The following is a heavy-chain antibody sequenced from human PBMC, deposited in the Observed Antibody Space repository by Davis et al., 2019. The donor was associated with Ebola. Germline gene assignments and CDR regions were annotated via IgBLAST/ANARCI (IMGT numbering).Heavy chain of an antibody. Sequence: ASVKVSCKASGYTFAAHYIHWVRQAPGQGLEWMGWINTNTGNPTYAEGFTGRFVFSLDTSVSTAYLQINSLKTEDTAVYYCASLPDIWGQGTMVTVSS. J-gene: IGHJ3*02. CDR2: INTNTGNP. CDR3: ASLPDI. CDR1: GYTFAAHY. V-gene: IGHV7-4-1*02.